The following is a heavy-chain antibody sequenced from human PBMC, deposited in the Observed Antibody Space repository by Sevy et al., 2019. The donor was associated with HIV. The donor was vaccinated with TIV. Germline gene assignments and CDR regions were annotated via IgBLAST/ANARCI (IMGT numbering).Heavy chain of an antibody. Sequence: SETLSLTCAVYGGSFSGYYWSWIRQPPGKGLEWIGEINHSGSTNYNPSLKSRVTISVDTSRNQFSLKLSSVTAADTAVYYCARVYCSSTSCHYYYYYMDVWGKGTTVTVSS. D-gene: IGHD2-2*01. CDR2: INHSGST. J-gene: IGHJ6*03. CDR3: ARVYCSSTSCHYYYYYMDV. CDR1: GGSFSGYY. V-gene: IGHV4-34*01.